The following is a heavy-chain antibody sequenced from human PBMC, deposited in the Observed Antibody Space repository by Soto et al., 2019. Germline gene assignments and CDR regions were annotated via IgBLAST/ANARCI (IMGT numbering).Heavy chain of an antibody. Sequence: EVQLVESGGGLVQPGRSLRLSCAASGFTFDDYAMHWVRQAPGKGLEWVSGISWNSGSIGYADSVKGRFTISRDNAKNSLYLQMNSLRAEDRVLYYCAKDIVSRDLTQVYRSTGEGAFDIWGQGTMVTVSS. D-gene: IGHD6-13*01. V-gene: IGHV3-9*01. CDR1: GFTFDDYA. CDR2: ISWNSGSI. CDR3: AKDIVSRDLTQVYRSTGEGAFDI. J-gene: IGHJ3*02.